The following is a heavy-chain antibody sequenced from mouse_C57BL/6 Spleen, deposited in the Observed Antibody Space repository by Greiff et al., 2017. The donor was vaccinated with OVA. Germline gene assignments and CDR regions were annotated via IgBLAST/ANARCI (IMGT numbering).Heavy chain of an antibody. CDR3: ASLYYGSSHWYFDV. D-gene: IGHD1-1*01. CDR1: GFTFTDYY. Sequence: EVQVVESGGGLVQPGGSLSLSCAASGFTFTDYYMSWVRQPPGKALEWLGFIRNKANGYTTEYSASVKGRFTISRDNSQSILYLQMNDLRAEESATYYGASLYYGSSHWYFDVWGTGTTVTVSS. V-gene: IGHV7-3*01. CDR2: IRNKANGYTT. J-gene: IGHJ1*03.